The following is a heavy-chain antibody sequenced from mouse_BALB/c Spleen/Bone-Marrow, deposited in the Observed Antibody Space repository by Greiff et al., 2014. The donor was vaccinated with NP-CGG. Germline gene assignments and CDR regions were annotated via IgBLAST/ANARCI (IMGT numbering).Heavy chain of an antibody. CDR3: AKGPNWDGYFDY. Sequence: VQGVESGPGLVAPSQSLSITCSVSGFSLPSYGVSWVRQPPGKDLEWLGVIWGDGSTNYHSALISRLSISKDNSKSQVFLKLNSLQTDDTATYYCAKGPNWDGYFDYWGQGTTLTVPS. CDR2: IWGDGST. CDR1: GFSLPSYG. D-gene: IGHD4-1*01. J-gene: IGHJ2*01. V-gene: IGHV2-3*01.